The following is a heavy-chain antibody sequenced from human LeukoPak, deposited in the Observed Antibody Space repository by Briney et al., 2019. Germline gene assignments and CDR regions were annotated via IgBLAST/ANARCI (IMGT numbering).Heavy chain of an antibody. Sequence: ASVKVSCKASGYTFTSYGISWVRQAPGQGLEWMGWISAYNGNTNYAQKLQGRVTMTTDTSTSTAYMELRSLRSDDTAVYYCARVERDGDYVDYYGMDVWGQGTTVTVSS. V-gene: IGHV1-18*01. J-gene: IGHJ6*02. D-gene: IGHD4-17*01. CDR3: ARVERDGDYVDYYGMDV. CDR2: ISAYNGNT. CDR1: GYTFTSYG.